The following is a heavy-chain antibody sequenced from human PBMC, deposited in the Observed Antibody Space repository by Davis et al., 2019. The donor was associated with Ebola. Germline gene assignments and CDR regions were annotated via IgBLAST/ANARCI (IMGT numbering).Heavy chain of an antibody. CDR2: ISAYNGNT. CDR1: GYTFTSYG. CDR3: ARGAVDTAGYYYYGMDV. J-gene: IGHJ6*04. D-gene: IGHD5-18*01. V-gene: IGHV1-18*04. Sequence: ASVKVSCKASGYTFTSYGISWVRQAPGQGLEWMGWISAYNGNTNYAQKLQGRVTMTTDTSTNTAYMELSGLRSDDTAVYYCARGAVDTAGYYYYGMDVWGKGTTVTVSS.